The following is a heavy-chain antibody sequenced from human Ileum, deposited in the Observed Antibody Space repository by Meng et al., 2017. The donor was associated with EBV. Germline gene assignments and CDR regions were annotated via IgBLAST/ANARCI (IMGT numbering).Heavy chain of an antibody. CDR1: GFTFSSYW. CDR3: SRDLAGSDDD. J-gene: IGHJ4*02. D-gene: IGHD6-25*01. V-gene: IGHV3-74*01. Sequence: VRRVESGGALVQPGVSLRLSCAASGFTFSSYWMTWVRQAPGQGRVWVSRTNEDGRITNYADSVKGRFTISRDNTKNTLYLQMNSLRAEDTAVYFCSRDLAGSDDDWGQGTLVTVSS. CDR2: TNEDGRIT.